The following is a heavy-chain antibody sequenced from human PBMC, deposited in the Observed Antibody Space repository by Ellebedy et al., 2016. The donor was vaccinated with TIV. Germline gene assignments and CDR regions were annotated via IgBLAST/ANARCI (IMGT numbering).Heavy chain of an antibody. CDR2: INNTGSTT. D-gene: IGHD3-3*01. CDR1: GFRFSDHY. CDR3: ARRAYEGGVDY. Sequence: GESLKISCGASGFRFSDHYLYWIRQAPGQGLEWVSHINNTGSTTYYADSVRGRFTISRDNTNNSLYLEMHSLTTEDTGLYYCARRAYEGGVDYWGRGTLVTVSS. V-gene: IGHV3-11*04. J-gene: IGHJ4*02.